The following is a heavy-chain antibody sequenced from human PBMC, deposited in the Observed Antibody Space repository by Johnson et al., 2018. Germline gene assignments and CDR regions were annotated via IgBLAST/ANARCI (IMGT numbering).Heavy chain of an antibody. J-gene: IGHJ4*02. Sequence: VQLVQSGGGLVKPGGSLRLSCAASGFTFNNAWMSWVRQAPGKGLEWFGRIKSKTDGGTTDYAAPVKGRFTIQRDDSKNTLSLPMNSRKTEVTAVYYCTSHKIFRGQGTLVTVSS. CDR1: GFTFNNAW. V-gene: IGHV3-15*01. CDR3: TSHKIF. D-gene: IGHD2-15*01. CDR2: IKSKTDGGTT.